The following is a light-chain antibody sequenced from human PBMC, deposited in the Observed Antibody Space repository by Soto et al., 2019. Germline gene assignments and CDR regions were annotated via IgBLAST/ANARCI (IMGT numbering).Light chain of an antibody. V-gene: IGKV3D-15*01. J-gene: IGKJ1*01. CDR1: QSVDIN. CDR2: DAS. Sequence: EIVLTQSPATLSVSPGERVTLSCRASQSVDINLAWYQQKPGRAPRLLIYDASNRATGIPARFSGSGSGTEFTLAISSLQPEDFATYYCQQFNDYPITFGQGTKVDI. CDR3: QQFNDYPIT.